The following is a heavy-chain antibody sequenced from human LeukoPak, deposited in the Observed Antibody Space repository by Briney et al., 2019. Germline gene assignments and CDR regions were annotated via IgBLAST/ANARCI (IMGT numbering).Heavy chain of an antibody. V-gene: IGHV3-74*01. Sequence: GGSLRLSCAASGSTFSTYWMHWVRQAPGKGLVWVSRISSDGSITGYADSVKGRFTISRDNAKNTLYLQMNSLRAEDTAVYYCARHLNYYLDYWSQGTLVTVSS. J-gene: IGHJ4*02. D-gene: IGHD3-10*01. CDR3: ARHLNYYLDY. CDR2: ISSDGSIT. CDR1: GSTFSTYW.